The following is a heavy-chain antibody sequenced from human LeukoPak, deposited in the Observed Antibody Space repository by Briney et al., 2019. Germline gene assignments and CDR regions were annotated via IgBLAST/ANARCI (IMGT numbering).Heavy chain of an antibody. CDR3: ARGGSYYAYTRYFDY. Sequence: ASVKVSCKASGYTFTSYDINWVRQATGQGLEWMGWMNPNSGNTGYAQKFQGRVTMTRDTSISTAYMELSSLRSEDTAVYYCARGGSYYAYTRYFDYWGQGTLVTVSS. J-gene: IGHJ4*02. CDR1: GYTFTSYD. CDR2: MNPNSGNT. D-gene: IGHD1-26*01. V-gene: IGHV1-8*01.